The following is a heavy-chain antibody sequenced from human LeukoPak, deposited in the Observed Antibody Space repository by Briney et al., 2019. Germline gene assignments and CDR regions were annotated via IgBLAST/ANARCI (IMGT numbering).Heavy chain of an antibody. CDR2: ISGSGGST. D-gene: IGHD2-15*01. V-gene: IGHV3-23*01. CDR3: AKLQSSRVVANSFDP. CDR1: GFPFSSYA. J-gene: IGHJ5*02. Sequence: GESLKISCAASGFPFSSYAMSWVRQAPGKGLEWVSAISGSGGSTYYADSVKGRFTISRDNSKNTLYLQMNSLRAEDTAVYYCAKLQSSRVVANSFDPWGQGTLVTVSS.